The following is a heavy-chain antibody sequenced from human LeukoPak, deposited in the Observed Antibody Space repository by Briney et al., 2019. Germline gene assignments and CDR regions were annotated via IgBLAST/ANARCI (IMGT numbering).Heavy chain of an antibody. D-gene: IGHD3-3*01. J-gene: IGHJ4*02. CDR2: ISSSSSYI. Sequence: GGTLRLSCAASGFTFSSYSMNWVRQAPGKGLEWVSSISSSSSYIYYADSVKGRFTISRDNAKNSLYLQMNSLRAEDTAVYYCARETGLRFLERFQRENYYFDYWGQGTLVTVSS. CDR1: GFTFSSYS. V-gene: IGHV3-21*01. CDR3: ARETGLRFLERFQRENYYFDY.